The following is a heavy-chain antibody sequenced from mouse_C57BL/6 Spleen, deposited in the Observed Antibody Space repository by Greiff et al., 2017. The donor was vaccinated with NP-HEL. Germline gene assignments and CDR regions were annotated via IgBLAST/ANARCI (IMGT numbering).Heavy chain of an antibody. V-gene: IGHV1-18*01. J-gene: IGHJ4*01. CDR3: ARSRDSVYYAMDY. CDR2: INPNNGGP. Sequence: VQLQQSGPELVKPGASVKIPCKASGYTFTDYHLAWVKQSHGKSLEWIGDINPNNGGPIYNQKFKGKATLTVDKSSSTAYMELRSLTSEDTAVYYCARSRDSVYYAMDYWGQGTSVTVSS. CDR1: GYTFTDYH.